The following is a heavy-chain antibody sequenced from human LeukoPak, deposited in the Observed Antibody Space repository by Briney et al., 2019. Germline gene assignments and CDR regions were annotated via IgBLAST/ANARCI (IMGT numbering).Heavy chain of an antibody. CDR3: AKDRDTVPGV. Sequence: GKSLRLSCVASGFSFSSSGMYYGMHWVRQAPGKGLEWVAVISYDGSNKYYADSVKGRFTISRDNSKNTLYLQMNSLRAEDTAVYYCAKDRDTVPGVWGQGTTVTVSS. D-gene: IGHD5-18*01. CDR2: ISYDGSNK. J-gene: IGHJ6*02. CDR1: GFSFSSSGMYYG. V-gene: IGHV3-30*18.